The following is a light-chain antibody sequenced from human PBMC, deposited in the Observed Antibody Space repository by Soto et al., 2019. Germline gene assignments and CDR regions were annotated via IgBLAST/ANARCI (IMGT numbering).Light chain of an antibody. CDR2: AAS. Sequence: EIVMTQSPGSLSLSPGERVTLSCRASQSVNSNYLAWYQQKPGQSPRLLIYAASSRATGVPDRFSGSGSGTDFTLTISRLESEDFAVYYGQQYGSSPRTFGQGTKVDIK. J-gene: IGKJ1*01. CDR1: QSVNSNY. V-gene: IGKV3-20*01. CDR3: QQYGSSPRT.